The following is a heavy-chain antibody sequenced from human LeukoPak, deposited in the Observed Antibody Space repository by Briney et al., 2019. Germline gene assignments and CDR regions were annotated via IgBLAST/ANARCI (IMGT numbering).Heavy chain of an antibody. CDR2: IYYSGST. CDR1: GGSISSSSYY. D-gene: IGHD3-3*01. Sequence: KTSETLSLTCTVSGGSISSSSYYWGWIRQPPGKGLEWIGSIYYSGSTYYNPSLKSRVTISVDTSKNQFSLKLSSVAAADTAVYYCARDSQDTIFGVVTVWGQGTMVTVSS. CDR3: ARDSQDTIFGVVTV. V-gene: IGHV4-39*07. J-gene: IGHJ3*01.